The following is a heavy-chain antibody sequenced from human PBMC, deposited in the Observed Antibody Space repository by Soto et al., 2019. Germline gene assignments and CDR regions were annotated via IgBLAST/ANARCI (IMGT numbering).Heavy chain of an antibody. CDR1: GGSISSSNW. Sequence: SETLSLTCAVSGGSISSSNWWSWVRQPPGKGLEWIGEIYHSGSTNYNPSLKSRVTISVDKSKNQFSLKLSSVTAADTAVYYCAIDRTGITVVRGVIINWGQGTLVTVSS. J-gene: IGHJ1*01. V-gene: IGHV4-4*02. D-gene: IGHD3-10*01. CDR3: AIDRTGITVVRGVIIN. CDR2: IYHSGST.